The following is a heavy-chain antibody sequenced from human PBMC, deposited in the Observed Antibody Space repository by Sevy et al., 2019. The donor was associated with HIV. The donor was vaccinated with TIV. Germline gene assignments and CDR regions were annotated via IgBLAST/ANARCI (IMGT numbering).Heavy chain of an antibody. J-gene: IGHJ6*03. CDR1: GFTFSSYA. V-gene: IGHV3-30-3*01. CDR3: ARDGDDFWSGYYVYYYYYMDV. CDR2: ISYDGSNK. Sequence: GGSLRLSCAASGFTFSSYAMHWVRQAPGKGLEWVAVISYDGSNKYYADSVKGRFTISRDNSKKTLYLQMNSLRAEDTALYYCARDGDDFWSGYYVYYYYYMDVWGKGTTVTVSS. D-gene: IGHD3-3*01.